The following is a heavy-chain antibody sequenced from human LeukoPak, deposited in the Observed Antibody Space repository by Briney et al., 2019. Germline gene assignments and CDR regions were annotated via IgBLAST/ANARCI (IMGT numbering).Heavy chain of an antibody. Sequence: GGSLRLSCSASGFSFSSYEMNWVRQAPGKGLEGVSHISSSATSTYYADSVKGRFTISRDNAKNSLYLQMNSLRAEDTAVYYCAELGITMIGGVWGKGTTVTTSS. CDR3: AELGITMIGGV. CDR2: ISSSATST. V-gene: IGHV3-48*03. J-gene: IGHJ6*04. D-gene: IGHD3-10*02. CDR1: GFSFSSYE.